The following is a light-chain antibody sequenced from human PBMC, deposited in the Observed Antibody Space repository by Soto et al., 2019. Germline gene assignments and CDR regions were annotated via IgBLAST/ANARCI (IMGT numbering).Light chain of an antibody. CDR3: QHYEGSPRT. CDR1: QAVNNDY. Sequence: ETVLTQSPGTVSLSPGERATLSCTTSQAVNNDYLAWYQQKPGQAPRLLIYGVFNRATGIPDRFSGSGSGTYFTLTISGLEPEDSAIYCCQHYEGSPRTFGQGTNVEI. V-gene: IGKV3-20*01. CDR2: GVF. J-gene: IGKJ2*01.